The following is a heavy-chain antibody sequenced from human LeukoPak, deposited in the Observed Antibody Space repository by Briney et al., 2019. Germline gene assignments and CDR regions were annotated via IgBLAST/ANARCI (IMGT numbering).Heavy chain of an antibody. V-gene: IGHV3-7*01. J-gene: IGHJ3*02. CDR3: ARGPTDFDASDI. CDR2: IKHDSSET. Sequence: TGGYLRLSCAASGFPISSYWMSWVRQVPGKGLESVAHIKHDSSETYSADTVRGRFIISRDNAKNSLYLQMNSLRVEDTAVYHCARGPTDFDASDIWGHGTLVTVSS. CDR1: GFPISSYW.